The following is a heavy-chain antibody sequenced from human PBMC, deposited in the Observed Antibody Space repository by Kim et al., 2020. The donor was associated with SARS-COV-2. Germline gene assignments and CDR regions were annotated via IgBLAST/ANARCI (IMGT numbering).Heavy chain of an antibody. D-gene: IGHD3-10*01. J-gene: IGHJ3*01. CDR2: INESGRT. CDR3: ARAAFMMVRGVTITQRVGFDV. CDR1: GGSFSDF. Sequence: SETLSLTCAVYGGSFSDFWSWIRQPPGRGLEWMGEINESGRTNYNPSRKSRVSMSVDTSRSQLSLRLTSVTAADTAVYYCARAAFMMVRGVTITQRVGFDVWGRGTMVTVSS. V-gene: IGHV4-34*01.